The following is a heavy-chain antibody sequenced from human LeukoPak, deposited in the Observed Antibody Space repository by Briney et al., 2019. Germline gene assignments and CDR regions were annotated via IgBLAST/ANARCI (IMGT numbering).Heavy chain of an antibody. V-gene: IGHV3-30-3*01. CDR3: ARAYGDYLLWTFDI. CDR1: GFTFSSYA. Sequence: PGGSLRLSCAASGFTFSSYAMHWVRQAPGKGLEWVAVISYDGSNKYYADSVKGRFTISRDNSKNTLYLQMNSLRAEDTAVYYCARAYGDYLLWTFDIWGQGTMVTVSS. J-gene: IGHJ3*02. CDR2: ISYDGSNK. D-gene: IGHD4-17*01.